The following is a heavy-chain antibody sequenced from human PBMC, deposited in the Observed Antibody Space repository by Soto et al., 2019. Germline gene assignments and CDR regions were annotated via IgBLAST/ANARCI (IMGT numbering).Heavy chain of an antibody. V-gene: IGHV1-2*02. CDR1: EYTFTDNY. D-gene: IGHD2-2*01. Sequence: SVKVSCKTSEYTFTDNYIYWIRQAPGQGLEWMGWLNPNSGATDFAQRFQGRVTLTSDTSISTAYMELNRLTSDDTAVFYCARQSCGSTSCFYDYWGPGTLVTVSS. J-gene: IGHJ4*02. CDR2: LNPNSGAT. CDR3: ARQSCGSTSCFYDY.